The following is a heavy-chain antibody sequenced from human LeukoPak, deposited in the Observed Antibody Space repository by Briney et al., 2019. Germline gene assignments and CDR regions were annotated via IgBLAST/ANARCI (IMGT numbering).Heavy chain of an antibody. V-gene: IGHV3-9*01. D-gene: IGHD3-10*01. CDR1: GFTFSSCA. Sequence: SGGSLRLSCAASGFTFSSCAMHWVRQAPGKGLEWVSGISWNSGSIGYADSVKGRFTISRDNAKNSLYLQMNSLRAEDTALYYCAKVYRGSGSLGFDYWGQGTLVTVSS. CDR3: AKVYRGSGSLGFDY. J-gene: IGHJ4*02. CDR2: ISWNSGSI.